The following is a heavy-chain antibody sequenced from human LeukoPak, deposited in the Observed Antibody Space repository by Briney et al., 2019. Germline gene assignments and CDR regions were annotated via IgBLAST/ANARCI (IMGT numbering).Heavy chain of an antibody. CDR3: ARGPLIPGIAAAGCDY. J-gene: IGHJ4*02. V-gene: IGHV1-69*05. CDR1: GGTFSSYA. Sequence: ASVKVSCKASGGTFSSYAISWVRQAPGQGLEWMGGIIPIFGTANYAQKFQGRVTITTDESTSTAYMELSSLRSEDTAVYYCARGPLIPGIAAAGCDYWGQGTLATVSS. CDR2: IIPIFGTA. D-gene: IGHD6-13*01.